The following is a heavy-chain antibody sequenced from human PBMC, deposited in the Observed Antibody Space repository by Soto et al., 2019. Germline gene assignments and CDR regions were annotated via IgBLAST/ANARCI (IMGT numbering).Heavy chain of an antibody. Sequence: VQLVESGGGLVQPGRSLRLSCAASGFTFDDYAMHWVRQAPGKGLEWVSGISWNSGSIGYADSVKGRFTISRDNANNSLYLQMNSLRAEDTALYYWAKDSDRYCSGGSCYFFDYWGQGTLVTVSS. J-gene: IGHJ4*02. CDR3: AKDSDRYCSGGSCYFFDY. D-gene: IGHD2-15*01. CDR1: GFTFDDYA. V-gene: IGHV3-9*01. CDR2: ISWNSGSI.